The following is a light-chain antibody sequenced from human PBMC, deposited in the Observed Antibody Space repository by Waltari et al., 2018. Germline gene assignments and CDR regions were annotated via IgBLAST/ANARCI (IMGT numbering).Light chain of an antibody. CDR2: GAS. Sequence: EIVLTQSPGTLSLSRGERATLSCRTSQSVSSSYLAWYQQNPGQAPRLLIYGASSRATGIPDRFSGSGSGTDFTLTISRLEPEDFAVYYCQQYGSSGYTFGQGTKLEIK. V-gene: IGKV3-20*01. CDR1: QSVSSSY. J-gene: IGKJ2*01. CDR3: QQYGSSGYT.